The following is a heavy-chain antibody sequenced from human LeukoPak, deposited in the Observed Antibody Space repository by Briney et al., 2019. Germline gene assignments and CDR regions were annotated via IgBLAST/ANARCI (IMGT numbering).Heavy chain of an antibody. V-gene: IGHV3-11*01. CDR1: GFNFNDYY. J-gene: IGHJ4*02. CDR2: ISSSGSSI. D-gene: IGHD5-12*01. Sequence: PGGSLRLSCTASGFNFNDYYMSWIRQAPGKGLEWISYISSSGSSIDYADSVKGRFTISRDNAKNSLYLQMNSLRAEDTAVYFCASFQWLRYFDFWGQGTLVTVSS. CDR3: ASFQWLRYFDF.